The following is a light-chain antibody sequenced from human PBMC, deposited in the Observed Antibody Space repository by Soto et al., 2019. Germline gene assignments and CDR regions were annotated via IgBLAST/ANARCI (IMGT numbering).Light chain of an antibody. CDR2: GVS. Sequence: DIQMTQSPSSLSASVGDRVTIACRASQRIKNYLNWYQQKPGKAPKLLIYGVSNLQSGVPSRFSGSETGTDFTLTISSLQPEDFATYYCQQSYSIPRTFGGGTKVEIK. J-gene: IGKJ4*01. CDR1: QRIKNY. V-gene: IGKV1-39*01. CDR3: QQSYSIPRT.